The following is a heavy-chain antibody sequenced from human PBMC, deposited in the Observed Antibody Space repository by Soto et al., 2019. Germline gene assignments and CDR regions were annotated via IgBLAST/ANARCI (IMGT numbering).Heavy chain of an antibody. V-gene: IGHV3-48*02. CDR3: ARGDYYYYGLDV. CDR1: GFSFSTYN. Sequence: GGSLRLSCAASGFSFSTYNMNWVRQAPGKGLEWLSSISSSSSTMYYADSVKGRLTISRDDAKNSLYLQMNSLRDEDTAVYYCARGDYYYYGLDVWGQGTTVTVSS. J-gene: IGHJ6*02. D-gene: IGHD3-16*01. CDR2: ISSSSSTM.